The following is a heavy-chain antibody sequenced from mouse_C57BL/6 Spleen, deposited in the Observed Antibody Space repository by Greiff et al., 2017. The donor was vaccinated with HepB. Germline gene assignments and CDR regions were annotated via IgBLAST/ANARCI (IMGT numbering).Heavy chain of an antibody. Sequence: EVQRVESGGGLVKPGGSLKLSCAASGFTFSSYAMSWVRQTPEKRLEWVATISDGGSYTYYPDNVKGRFTISRDNAKNNLYLQMSHLKSEDTAMYYCAREFITTTSWYFDVWGTGTTVTVSS. J-gene: IGHJ1*03. CDR1: GFTFSSYA. CDR3: AREFITTTSWYFDV. V-gene: IGHV5-4*01. CDR2: ISDGGSYT. D-gene: IGHD1-1*01.